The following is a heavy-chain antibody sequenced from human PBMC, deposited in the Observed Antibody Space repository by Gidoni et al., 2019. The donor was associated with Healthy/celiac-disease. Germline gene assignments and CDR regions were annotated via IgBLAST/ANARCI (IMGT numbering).Heavy chain of an antibody. V-gene: IGHV3-21*01. CDR3: ARAPRIAVAGIFDY. Sequence: EVQLVESGGGLVKPGGSLSLSCAASGFTFSSYSMNWVRQAPGKGLEWVSSISSSSSYIYYADSVKGRFTISRDNAKNSLYLQMNSLRAEDTAVYYCARAPRIAVAGIFDYWGQGTLVTVSS. D-gene: IGHD6-19*01. CDR1: GFTFSSYS. J-gene: IGHJ4*02. CDR2: ISSSSSYI.